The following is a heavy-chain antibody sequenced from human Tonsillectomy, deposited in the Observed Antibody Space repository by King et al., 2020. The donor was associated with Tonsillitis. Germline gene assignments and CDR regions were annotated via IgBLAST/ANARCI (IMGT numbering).Heavy chain of an antibody. D-gene: IGHD1-26*01. Sequence: VQLVESGGGLVQPGRSLRLSCTASGFTFGDYAMSWVRQAPGKGLEWVGFIRSKAYGGTTEYAASVKGRFTISRDDSKSIAYLQMNSLKTEDTAVYYCTRWGSVVGATSSRTGGDYWGQGTLVTVSS. V-gene: IGHV3-49*04. J-gene: IGHJ4*02. CDR2: IRSKAYGGTT. CDR3: TRWGSVVGATSSRTGGDY. CDR1: GFTFGDYA.